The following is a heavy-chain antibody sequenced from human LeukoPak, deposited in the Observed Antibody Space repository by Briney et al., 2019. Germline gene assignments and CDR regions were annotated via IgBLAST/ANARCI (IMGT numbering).Heavy chain of an antibody. D-gene: IGHD3-22*01. Sequence: SETLSLTCTVSGGSISSGDYYWSWIRQPPGKGLEWIGYIYCSGSTYYNPSLKSRVTISVDTSKNQFSLKLSSVTAADTAVYYCASHSLGYYYDSSGFDYWGQGTLVTVSS. CDR1: GGSISSGDYY. CDR3: ASHSLGYYYDSSGFDY. J-gene: IGHJ4*02. CDR2: IYCSGST. V-gene: IGHV4-30-4*01.